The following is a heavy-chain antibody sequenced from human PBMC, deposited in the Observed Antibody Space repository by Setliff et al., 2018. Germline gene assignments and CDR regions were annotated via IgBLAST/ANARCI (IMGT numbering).Heavy chain of an antibody. CDR3: ARARNKYGAFDY. CDR1: GFTFSSYA. J-gene: IGHJ4*02. Sequence: GESLKLSCAASGFTFSSYAMHWVRQAPGKGLEWVAVISYDGSNKYYADSVKGRFTISRDNSKNTLYLQMNSLRAEDTAVYYCARARNKYGAFDYWGQGTLGTVSS. CDR2: ISYDGSNK. V-gene: IGHV3-30*04. D-gene: IGHD4-17*01.